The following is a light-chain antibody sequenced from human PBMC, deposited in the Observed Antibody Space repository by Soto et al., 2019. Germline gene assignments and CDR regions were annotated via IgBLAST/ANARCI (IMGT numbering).Light chain of an antibody. J-gene: IGKJ3*01. V-gene: IGKV1-39*01. CDR3: QHTYMNSYT. CDR1: HSINIY. Sequence: IQMTPSPSSLSASERYRIPITCRASHSINIYLNWYQQRPGQAPKLLIYGASNLQSGVPSRFIGSGYATDFSLTISSLQPEDFATYYCQHTYMNSYTFGPGTKVDIK. CDR2: GAS.